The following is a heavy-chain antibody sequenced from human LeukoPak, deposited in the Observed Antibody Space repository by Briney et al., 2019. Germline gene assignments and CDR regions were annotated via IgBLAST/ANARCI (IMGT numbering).Heavy chain of an antibody. D-gene: IGHD4-23*01. J-gene: IGHJ4*02. Sequence: KPSETLSLTCTVSGDSIRSRSLFWAWIRQPPGKGLEWIGSISYSGRVAHRIGSQDGITFYNPSLGSRVSISVDTARNQFSVKLSSVTAADTAVYYCARRHGGKVDYWGQGTLVTVSS. CDR2: ISYSGRVAHRIGSQDGIT. CDR3: ARRHGGKVDY. V-gene: IGHV4-39*07. CDR1: GDSIRSRSLF.